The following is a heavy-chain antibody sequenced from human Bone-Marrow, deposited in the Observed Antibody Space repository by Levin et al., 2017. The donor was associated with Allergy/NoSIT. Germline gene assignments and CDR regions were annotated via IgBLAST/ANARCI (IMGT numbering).Heavy chain of an antibody. J-gene: IGHJ5*02. Sequence: ASVKVSCKASGYSFTHYAIHWVRQAPGQRLEWMGWINPVNGNTKYSQNFQSRVTITKDTSASTVYVELSSLRSEDTAVYYCAREVIPRGSSRQWLPLDWFDPWGQGTLVTVSS. V-gene: IGHV1-3*01. CDR3: AREVIPRGSSRQWLPLDWFDP. CDR2: INPVNGNT. CDR1: GYSFTHYA. D-gene: IGHD5-12*01.